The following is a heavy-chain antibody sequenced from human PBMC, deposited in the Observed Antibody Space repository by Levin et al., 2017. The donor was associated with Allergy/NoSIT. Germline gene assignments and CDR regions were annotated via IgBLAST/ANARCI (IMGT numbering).Heavy chain of an antibody. CDR1: GGSMDSYS. CDR3: ARGGAWFDP. Sequence: SQTLSLTCTVSGGSMDSYSWTWIRPPPGKGLEWIAYVYYSGSTTYNPSLKSRVTISIDTPKNQFSLKLTSVVAADTAVYYCARGGAWFDPWGQGTLVSVSS. D-gene: IGHD3-16*01. J-gene: IGHJ5*02. CDR2: VYYSGST. V-gene: IGHV4-59*01.